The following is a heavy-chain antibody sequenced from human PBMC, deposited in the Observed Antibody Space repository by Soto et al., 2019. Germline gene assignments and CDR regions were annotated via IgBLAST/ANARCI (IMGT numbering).Heavy chain of an antibody. D-gene: IGHD3-22*01. CDR2: IKQDGSEK. Sequence: GGSLRLSCAASGFTFSGYWMSWVRQAPGKGLEWVANIKQDGSEKYYVDSVKGRFTISRDNAKNSLYLQMNSLRAEDTAVYYCASGYSAAHFDYWGQGTLVTVSS. CDR3: ASGYSAAHFDY. V-gene: IGHV3-7*03. J-gene: IGHJ4*02. CDR1: GFTFSGYW.